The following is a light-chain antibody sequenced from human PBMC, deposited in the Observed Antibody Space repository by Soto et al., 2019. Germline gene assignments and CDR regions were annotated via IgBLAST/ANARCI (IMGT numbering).Light chain of an antibody. CDR1: QGIRSY. J-gene: IGKJ3*01. CDR2: AAS. CDR3: QQLDSYPPFT. V-gene: IGKV1-9*01. Sequence: DIQLTQSPSFLSASVGDRVTITCRASQGIRSYLAWYQQKPGKAPKLLIYAASTLQSGVPSRFSGSGSGTNFTLTISSLQPEDFATYYCQQLDSYPPFTFGPGTKVDIK.